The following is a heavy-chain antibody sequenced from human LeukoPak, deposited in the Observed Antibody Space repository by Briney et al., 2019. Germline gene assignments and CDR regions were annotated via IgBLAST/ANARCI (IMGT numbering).Heavy chain of an antibody. Sequence: GGSLRLSCAASGFTFSSYAMSWVRQAPGKGLEWVSGISGSGDNTYYADSVKGRFTISRDNSKNTLYVQVNSLGTEDTAAYYCAKAGEDFWSGYQGVVDYWGQGTLVTVSS. J-gene: IGHJ4*02. V-gene: IGHV3-23*01. D-gene: IGHD3-3*01. CDR2: ISGSGDNT. CDR3: AKAGEDFWSGYQGVVDY. CDR1: GFTFSSYA.